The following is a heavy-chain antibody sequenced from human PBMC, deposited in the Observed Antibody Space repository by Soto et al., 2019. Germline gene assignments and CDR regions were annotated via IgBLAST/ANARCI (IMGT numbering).Heavy chain of an antibody. J-gene: IGHJ4*02. D-gene: IGHD5-12*01. V-gene: IGHV3-30*18. CDR2: ISYDGSNK. CDR3: AKDRGLRRRWLQF. Sequence: PGGSLRLSCAASGFTFSSYGMHWVRQAPGKGLEWVAVISYDGSNKYYADSVKGRFTISRDNSRNTLYLQMNSLRAEDTAVYYCAKDRGLRRRWLQFWGQGTLVTVSS. CDR1: GFTFSSYG.